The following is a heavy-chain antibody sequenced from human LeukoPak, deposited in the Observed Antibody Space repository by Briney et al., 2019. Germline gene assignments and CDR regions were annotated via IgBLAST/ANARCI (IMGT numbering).Heavy chain of an antibody. Sequence: ASVKVSCKTSGYTFTGNFMHWVRQAPGQGPEWMGWINPNSGGTNYAQKFQGRVTMTRDTSISTAYMELSRLRSDDTAVYYCARGVGSSWHDAFDIWGQGTMVTVSS. V-gene: IGHV1-2*02. D-gene: IGHD6-13*01. J-gene: IGHJ3*02. CDR3: ARGVGSSWHDAFDI. CDR1: GYTFTGNF. CDR2: INPNSGGT.